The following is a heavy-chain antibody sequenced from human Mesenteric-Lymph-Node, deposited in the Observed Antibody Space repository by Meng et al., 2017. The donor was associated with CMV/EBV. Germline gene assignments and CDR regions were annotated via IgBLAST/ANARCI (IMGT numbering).Heavy chain of an antibody. V-gene: IGHV1-2*02. Sequence: ASVKVSCKASGYTFIAYYIHWVRQAPGQGLEWMGWIDPNSGGTNYAQTFQGRVTMTRDTSITTLFMELRGLRADDTAVYYCAREGTYSSSSGLGLWGPRTLVTVSS. J-gene: IGHJ4*02. D-gene: IGHD6-6*01. CDR2: IDPNSGGT. CDR1: GYTFIAYY. CDR3: AREGTYSSSSGLGL.